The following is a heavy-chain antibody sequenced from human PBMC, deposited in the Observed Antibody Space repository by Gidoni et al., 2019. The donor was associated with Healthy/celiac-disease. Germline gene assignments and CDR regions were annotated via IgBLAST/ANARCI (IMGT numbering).Heavy chain of an antibody. D-gene: IGHD3-9*01. J-gene: IGHJ4*02. CDR2: ISYDGSNK. V-gene: IGHV3-30*01. Sequence: QVQLVESGGGVVQPGRSRRLSCAASGFTFSSYAMHWVRQAPGKGLEWVAVISYDGSNKYYADSVKGRFTISRDNSKNTLYLQMNSLRAEDTAVYYCARDTPPYDILTGYYYWGQGTLVTVSS. CDR1: GFTFSSYA. CDR3: ARDTPPYDILTGYYY.